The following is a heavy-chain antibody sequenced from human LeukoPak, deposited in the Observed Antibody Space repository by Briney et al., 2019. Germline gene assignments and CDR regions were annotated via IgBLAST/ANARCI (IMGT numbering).Heavy chain of an antibody. CDR1: GGSISSGDYY. D-gene: IGHD3-16*02. Sequence: SQTLSLTCTVSGGSISSGDYYWSWIRQPPGKGLEWIGYIYYSGSTYYNPSLKSRVTISVGTSKNQFSLKLSSVTAADTAVYYCARGNPDDYVWGSYRLDYWGQGTLVTVSS. J-gene: IGHJ4*02. V-gene: IGHV4-30-4*01. CDR3: ARGNPDDYVWGSYRLDY. CDR2: IYYSGST.